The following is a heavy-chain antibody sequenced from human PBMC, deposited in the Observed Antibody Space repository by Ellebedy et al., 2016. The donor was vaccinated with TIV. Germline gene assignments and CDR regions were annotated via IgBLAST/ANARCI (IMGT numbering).Heavy chain of an antibody. CDR3: ARGFYDYGGNSGWFDP. J-gene: IGHJ5*02. V-gene: IGHV1-18*04. CDR2: ISAYNGNT. D-gene: IGHD4-23*01. Sequence: AASVKVSCKASGYTFTSYGISWVRQAPGQGLEWMGWISAYNGNTNYAQKLQGRVTMTTDTSTSTAYMELRSLRSDDTAVYYCARGFYDYGGNSGWFDPWGQGTLVTVSS. CDR1: GYTFTSYG.